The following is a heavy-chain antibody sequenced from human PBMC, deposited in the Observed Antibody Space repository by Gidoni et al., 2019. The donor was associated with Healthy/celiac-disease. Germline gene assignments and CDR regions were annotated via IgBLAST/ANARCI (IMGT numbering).Heavy chain of an antibody. CDR3: TTGGPITFGGVIVGVSAFDI. J-gene: IGHJ3*02. CDR1: GITFSNAW. D-gene: IGHD3-16*02. Sequence: EVQLVESGGGLVKPGGSLRLSCAASGITFSNAWMSWVRQAPGKGLEWVGRIKSKTDGGTTDYAAPVKGRFTISRDDSKNTLYLQMNSLKTEDTAVYYCTTGGPITFGGVIVGVSAFDIWGQGTMVTVSS. V-gene: IGHV3-15*01. CDR2: IKSKTDGGTT.